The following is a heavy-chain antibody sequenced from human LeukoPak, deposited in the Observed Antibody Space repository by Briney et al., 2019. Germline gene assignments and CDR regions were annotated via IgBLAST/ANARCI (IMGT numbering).Heavy chain of an antibody. CDR1: GFTFSSYW. CDR2: INSDGSST. Sequence: GGSLRLSCAASGFTFSSYWMHWVRQAPGKGLVWVSRINSDGSSTSYADSVKGRFTISRDNAKNTLFLQMNSLRAEETAVYYWSRTLRPTRRWLIDHWGQGTLVTVFS. CDR3: SRTLRPTRRWLIDH. D-gene: IGHD4-23*01. V-gene: IGHV3-74*01. J-gene: IGHJ4*02.